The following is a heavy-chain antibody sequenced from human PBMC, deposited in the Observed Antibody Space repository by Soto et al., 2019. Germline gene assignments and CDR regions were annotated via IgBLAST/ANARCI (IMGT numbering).Heavy chain of an antibody. D-gene: IGHD5-12*01. CDR3: ANYLANHGYYYYGMDV. CDR1: GFTFSSYG. Sequence: PGGSLRLSCAASGFTFSSYGMHWVRQAPGKGLEWVAVISYDGSNKYYADSVKGRFTISRDNSKNTLYLQMNSLRAEDTAVYYCANYLANHGYYYYGMDVWGQGTTVTVSS. V-gene: IGHV3-30*18. CDR2: ISYDGSNK. J-gene: IGHJ6*02.